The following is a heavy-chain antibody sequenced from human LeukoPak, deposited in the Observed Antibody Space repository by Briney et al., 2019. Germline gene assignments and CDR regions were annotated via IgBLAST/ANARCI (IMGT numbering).Heavy chain of an antibody. CDR3: AKEEYYYGSGNNWFDP. V-gene: IGHV3-23*01. D-gene: IGHD3-10*01. Sequence: GGSLRLSCAASGFTFSSYGMSWVRQAPGKGLEWVSAISGSGGSTYYADSVKGRFTISRDNSKNTLYLQMNSLRAEDTAVYYCAKEEYYYGSGNNWFDPWGQGTLVTVSS. J-gene: IGHJ5*02. CDR1: GFTFSSYG. CDR2: ISGSGGST.